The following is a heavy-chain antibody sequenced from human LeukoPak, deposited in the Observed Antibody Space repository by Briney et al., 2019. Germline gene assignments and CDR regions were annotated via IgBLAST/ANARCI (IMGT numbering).Heavy chain of an antibody. J-gene: IGHJ4*02. V-gene: IGHV4-59*01. CDR2: SYYSGST. D-gene: IGHD6-19*01. Sequence: SGTLSLTCTVSGGSIRRYYWSWIRQPPGKGLEWIGYSYYSGSTNYNPSLKSRVTISVDTSKNQFSLKLSSVTAADTAVYYCARGAVAYYYFDYWGQGILGTVSS. CDR3: ARGAVAYYYFDY. CDR1: GGSIRRYY.